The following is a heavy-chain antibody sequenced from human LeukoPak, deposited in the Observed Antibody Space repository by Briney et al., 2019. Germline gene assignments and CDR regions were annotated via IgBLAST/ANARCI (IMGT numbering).Heavy chain of an antibody. CDR1: GFTFSSYA. CDR3: ASPSPYGGNEGGAFDI. J-gene: IGHJ3*02. CDR2: ISSSSSYI. V-gene: IGHV3-21*01. Sequence: GGSLRLSCAASGFTFSSYAMSWVRQAPGKGLEWVSSISSSSSYIYYADSVKGRFTISRDNAKNSLYLQMNSLRAEDTAVYYCASPSPYGGNEGGAFDIWGQGTMVTVSS. D-gene: IGHD4-23*01.